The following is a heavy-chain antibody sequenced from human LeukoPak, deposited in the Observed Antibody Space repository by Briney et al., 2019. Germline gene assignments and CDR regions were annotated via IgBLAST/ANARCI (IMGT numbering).Heavy chain of an antibody. J-gene: IGHJ4*02. CDR3: ARRSPYSTGWSSYFNY. CDR2: IYRSGTT. V-gene: IGHV4-4*02. Sequence: SGTLSLTCAVSGGSISSTNWWSWVRQPPGKGLEWIGEIYRSGTTNYKPSLKSRVTISLDKSRNHFSLKLTSVTAADSAVYYCARRSPYSTGWSSYFNYWGQGALVTVSS. D-gene: IGHD6-19*01. CDR1: GGSISSTNW.